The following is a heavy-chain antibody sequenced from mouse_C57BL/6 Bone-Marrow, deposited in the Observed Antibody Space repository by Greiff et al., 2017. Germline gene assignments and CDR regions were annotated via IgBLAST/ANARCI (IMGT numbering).Heavy chain of an antibody. J-gene: IGHJ2*01. CDR1: GFTFSSYG. V-gene: IGHV5-6*01. CDR3: ARRGDDYDERPYFDY. CDR2: ISSGGSYT. Sequence: EVQLVESGGDLVKPGGSLKLSCAASGFTFSSYGMSWVRQTPDKRLEWVATISSGGSYTYYPDSVKGRFTISRDNAKTTLYLQRSSLQAEDTAMYYCARRGDDYDERPYFDYWGQGTTLTVSS. D-gene: IGHD2-4*01.